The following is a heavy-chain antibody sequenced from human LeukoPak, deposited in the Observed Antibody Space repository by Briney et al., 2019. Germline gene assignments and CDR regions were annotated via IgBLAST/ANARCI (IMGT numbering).Heavy chain of an antibody. D-gene: IGHD2-15*01. CDR1: GFTFSNAW. J-gene: IGHJ4*02. CDR3: TTVVVVAATRVDY. CDR2: IKSKKDGGTT. V-gene: IGHV3-15*01. Sequence: GGTLRLSCAASGFTFSNAWMSWVRQAPGKGMEWDGRIKSKKDGGTTDYTAPVKGTITNSRDDSKNTLYLQMNRLKTEDTAVYYCTTVVVVAATRVDYWGQGTLVTVSS.